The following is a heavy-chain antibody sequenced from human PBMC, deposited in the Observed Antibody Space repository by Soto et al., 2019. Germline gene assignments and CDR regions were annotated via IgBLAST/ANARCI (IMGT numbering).Heavy chain of an antibody. Sequence: EVQLVESGGGLVKPGGSLRLSCAASGFTFSNYGMIWVRQAPGKGLEWVTFISSSSTHKFYADSVKGRLTISRDNAKNSLPLQMHSLRAEDTAVYYCARDASGTGSSRAFDIWGQGTMVTVSS. D-gene: IGHD1-1*01. CDR1: GFTFSNYG. CDR2: ISSSSTHK. V-gene: IGHV3-21*01. CDR3: ARDASGTGSSRAFDI. J-gene: IGHJ3*02.